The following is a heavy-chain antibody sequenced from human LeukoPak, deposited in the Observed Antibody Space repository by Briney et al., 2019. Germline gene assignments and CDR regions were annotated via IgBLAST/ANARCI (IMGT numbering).Heavy chain of an antibody. CDR3: AKGSPSWVAVAGNDAFDI. V-gene: IGHV1-69*06. Sequence: AASVKVSCKASGGTFSSYAISWVRQAPGQGLEWMGGIIAIFGTTNYAQKFQGRVTITADKSTRTVYMEMRSLRSEDTAVYYCAKGSPSWVAVAGNDAFDIWGQGTMVTVSS. CDR2: IIAIFGTT. CDR1: GGTFSSYA. J-gene: IGHJ3*02. D-gene: IGHD6-19*01.